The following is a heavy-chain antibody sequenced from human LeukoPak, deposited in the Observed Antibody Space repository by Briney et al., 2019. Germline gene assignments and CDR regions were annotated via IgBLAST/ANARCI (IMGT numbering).Heavy chain of an antibody. J-gene: IGHJ4*02. Sequence: ASVKVSCKASGYTFTSYDINRVRHATGQGIEWMGWINPNSGGTNYAQKFQGRVTMTRDTSISTAYMELSRLRSDDTAVYYCARADSSGTGFDYWGQGTLVTVSS. D-gene: IGHD3-22*01. CDR3: ARADSSGTGFDY. V-gene: IGHV1-2*02. CDR2: INPNSGGT. CDR1: GYTFTSYD.